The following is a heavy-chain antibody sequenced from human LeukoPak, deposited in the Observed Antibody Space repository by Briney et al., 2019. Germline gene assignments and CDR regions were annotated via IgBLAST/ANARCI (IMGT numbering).Heavy chain of an antibody. CDR1: GFTFSSHA. J-gene: IGHJ5*02. V-gene: IGHV3-23*01. CDR2: IGGIGAST. Sequence: PGGSLRLSCAASGFTFSSHAMNWVRQAPGKGLEWVSSIGGIGASTYYADSVKGRFTISRDNSRNTLYLQMNTLRAEDTALYYCAKAPYGDYVNWFDPWGQGILVIVSS. D-gene: IGHD4-17*01. CDR3: AKAPYGDYVNWFDP.